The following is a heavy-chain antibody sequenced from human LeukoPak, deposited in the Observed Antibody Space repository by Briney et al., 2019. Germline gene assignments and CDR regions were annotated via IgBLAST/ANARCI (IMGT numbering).Heavy chain of an antibody. Sequence: GGSLGLSCAAAGFSFSDNGMHWARQAPGKRLEWLAFTRNDGSDRYYADSVKGRFTISRDNARNTLYLQMNSLTTEDTAVYYCVKDNPVCHVWGKGTTVAVSS. J-gene: IGHJ6*04. CDR1: GFSFSDNG. CDR2: TRNDGSDR. V-gene: IGHV3-30*02. D-gene: IGHD2-2*01. CDR3: VKDNPVCHV.